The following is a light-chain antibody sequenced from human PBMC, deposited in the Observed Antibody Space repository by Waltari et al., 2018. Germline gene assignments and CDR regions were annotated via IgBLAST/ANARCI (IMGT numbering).Light chain of an antibody. V-gene: IGLV2-23*02. CDR1: SSAVGGDNY. CDR3: CSYAGSSTLV. J-gene: IGLJ2*01. CDR2: DVS. Sequence: QSALTQPASVSGSPGPSITIPCTGTSSAVGGDNYVPWYQQPPGKAPKLMIYDVSKRPSGVSNRFSGSKSGNTASLTISGLQAEDEADYYCCSYAGSSTLVFGGGTKLTVL.